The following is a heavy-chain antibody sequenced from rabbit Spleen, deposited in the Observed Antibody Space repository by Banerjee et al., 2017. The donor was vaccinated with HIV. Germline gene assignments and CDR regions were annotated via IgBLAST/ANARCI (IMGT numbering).Heavy chain of an antibody. CDR3: ARDTSSSFSSYGMDL. CDR1: GFDLSGYYY. J-gene: IGHJ6*01. Sequence: QSLEESGGGLVKPEGSLTLTCKASGFDLSGYYYIYWVRQAPGKGLEWIARIYAADDTNTNYANWAKGRFTISKTSSTTVTLQMTSLTAADTATYFCARDTSSSFSSYGMDLWGPGTLVTVS. V-gene: IGHV1S40*01. CDR2: IYAADDTNT. D-gene: IGHD1-1*01.